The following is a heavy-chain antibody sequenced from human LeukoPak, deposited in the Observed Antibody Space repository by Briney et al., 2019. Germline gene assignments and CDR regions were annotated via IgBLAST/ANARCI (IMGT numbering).Heavy chain of an antibody. V-gene: IGHV3-21*01. J-gene: IGHJ4*02. CDR2: ISSSSNYI. Sequence: GGSLRLSCAASGFTVSSNYMNWVRQAPGKGLEWVSFISSSSNYIYYADSVKGRFTISRDNAKNSLLLQMNSLRAEDTAVYYCARGTPTTRDFDYWGQGTLVTVSS. D-gene: IGHD4-11*01. CDR3: ARGTPTTRDFDY. CDR1: GFTVSSNY.